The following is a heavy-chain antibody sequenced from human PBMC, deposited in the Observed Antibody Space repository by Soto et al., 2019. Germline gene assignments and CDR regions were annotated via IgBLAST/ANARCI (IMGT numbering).Heavy chain of an antibody. CDR2: IIPIFGTP. V-gene: IGHV1-69*13. CDR3: ARERSVGYCITTTCPKPFYYYGMDA. D-gene: IGHD2-2*01. CDR1: GGTFTNYA. J-gene: IGHJ6*02. Sequence: SVKVSCKASGGTFTNYAFSWVRQAPGQGLEWMGGIIPIFGTPDYAQKFQGRVTITADESTRTASMELSSLRSDDTAVYYCARERSVGYCITTTCPKPFYYYGMDAWGQGTTVTVSS.